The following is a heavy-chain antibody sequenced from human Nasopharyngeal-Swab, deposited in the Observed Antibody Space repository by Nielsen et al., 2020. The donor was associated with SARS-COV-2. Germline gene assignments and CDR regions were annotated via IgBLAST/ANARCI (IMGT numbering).Heavy chain of an antibody. CDR1: GGSFSSYY. V-gene: IGHV4-59*08. CDR2: IHYSGST. Sequence: SETLSLTCTVSGGSFSSYYWSWIRQPPGKGLEWIGYIHYSGSTNYNPSLKSRVTISVDTSKNQFSLKLSSVTAADTAVYYCARLQPYCSGGSCYYYYGMDVWGQGTTVTVSS. J-gene: IGHJ6*02. CDR3: ARLQPYCSGGSCYYYYGMDV. D-gene: IGHD2-15*01.